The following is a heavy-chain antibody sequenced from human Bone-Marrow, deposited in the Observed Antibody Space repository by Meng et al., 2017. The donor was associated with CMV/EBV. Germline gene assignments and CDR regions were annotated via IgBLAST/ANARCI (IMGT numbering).Heavy chain of an antibody. CDR1: GYPFTGYY. J-gene: IGHJ4*02. V-gene: IGHV1-2*02. CDR2: INPNSGGT. CDR3: ARGRIPAIPLDY. D-gene: IGHD2-2*01. Sequence: HVPLVQSGDEVKKPGASVKVSCKASGYPFTGYYMHWVRQSPGQGLEWMGWINPNSGGTNYAQKFQGRVTMTRDTSISTAYMELSRLRSDDTAVYYCARGRIPAIPLDYWGQGTLVTVSS.